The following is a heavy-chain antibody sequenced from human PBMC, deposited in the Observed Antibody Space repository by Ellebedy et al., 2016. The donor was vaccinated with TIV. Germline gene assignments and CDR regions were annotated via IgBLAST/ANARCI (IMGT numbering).Heavy chain of an antibody. J-gene: IGHJ3*02. Sequence: GGSLRLSCAASGFTFSDYYMSWIRQAPGKGLEWVSYISSSGSTIYYADSVKGRFTISRDNAKNSLYLQMNSLRAEDTAVYYCARSYYYGSGSYYNETFDIWGQGTMVTVSS. CDR2: ISSSGSTI. CDR1: GFTFSDYY. V-gene: IGHV3-11*01. D-gene: IGHD3-10*01. CDR3: ARSYYYGSGSYYNETFDI.